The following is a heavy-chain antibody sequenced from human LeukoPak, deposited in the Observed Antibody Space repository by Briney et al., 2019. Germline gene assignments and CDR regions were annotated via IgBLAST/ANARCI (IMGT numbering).Heavy chain of an antibody. Sequence: ASVKVSCKASGYTFTSYYMHWARQAPGQGLEWMGIINPSGGSTSYTQKFQGRVTMTRDTSTSTVYMELSSLRSEDTAVYYCARGGERYFDWLLSTDYYYGMDVWGQGTTVTVSS. V-gene: IGHV1-46*01. CDR2: INPSGGST. CDR1: GYTFTSYY. CDR3: ARGGERYFDWLLSTDYYYGMDV. D-gene: IGHD3-9*01. J-gene: IGHJ6*02.